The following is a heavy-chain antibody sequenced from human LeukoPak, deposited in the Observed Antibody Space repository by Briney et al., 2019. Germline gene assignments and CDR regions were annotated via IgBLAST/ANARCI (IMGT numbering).Heavy chain of an antibody. D-gene: IGHD4-11*01. CDR3: SREGYSCPNWFDT. Sequence: SETLSLTCSVSGGSISSSRSYWGWIRQTPGKGLEWVGSIYYNGHTYYNPSFKSRVSMSVDTAKNQISLILTSVTAADTAVYYCSREGYSCPNWFDTWGQGTLVTVSS. J-gene: IGHJ5*02. CDR1: GGSISSSRSY. CDR2: IYYNGHT. V-gene: IGHV4-39*07.